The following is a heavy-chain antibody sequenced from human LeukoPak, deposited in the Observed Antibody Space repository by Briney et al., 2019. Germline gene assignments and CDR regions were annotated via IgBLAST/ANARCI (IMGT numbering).Heavy chain of an antibody. CDR1: GYSISSGYY. Sequence: SETLSLTCTVSGYSISSGYYWGWIRQPPGKGLEWIGSIYHSGSTYYNPSLKSRVTISVDTSKNQFSLKLSSVTAADTAVYYCAREGGYYYGSGGDHWFDPWGQGALVTVSS. V-gene: IGHV4-38-2*02. CDR2: IYHSGST. J-gene: IGHJ5*02. CDR3: AREGGYYYGSGGDHWFDP. D-gene: IGHD3-10*01.